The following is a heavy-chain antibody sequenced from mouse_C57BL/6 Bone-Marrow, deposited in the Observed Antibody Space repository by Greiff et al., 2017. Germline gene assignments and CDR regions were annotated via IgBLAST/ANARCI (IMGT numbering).Heavy chain of an antibody. Sequence: EVQLVESGGGLVQPKGSLKLSCAASGFSFNTYAMNWVRQAPGKGLEWVARIRSKSNNYATYYADSGKARFTISSDDSESMLYLPMNNLITEDTAMYYCVRQCYCCFDYGGQGTTLTVSS. CDR3: VRQCYCCFDY. D-gene: IGHD2-12*01. V-gene: IGHV10-1*01. CDR2: IRSKSNNYAT. CDR1: GFSFNTYA. J-gene: IGHJ2*01.